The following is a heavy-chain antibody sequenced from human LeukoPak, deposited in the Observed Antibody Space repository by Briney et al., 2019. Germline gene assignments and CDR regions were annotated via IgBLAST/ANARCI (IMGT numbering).Heavy chain of an antibody. D-gene: IGHD5-24*01. CDR2: IIPIFGTA. Sequence: ASVKVSCXASGGTFSSYAISWVRQAPGQGLEWMGGIIPIFGTANYAQKFQGRVTITTDESTSTAYMELSSLRSEDTAVYYCARVGWLQLGSWFDPWGQGTLVTVSS. V-gene: IGHV1-69*05. CDR1: GGTFSSYA. CDR3: ARVGWLQLGSWFDP. J-gene: IGHJ5*02.